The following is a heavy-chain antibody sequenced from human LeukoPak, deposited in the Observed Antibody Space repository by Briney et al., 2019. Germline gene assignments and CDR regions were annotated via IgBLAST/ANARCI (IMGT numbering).Heavy chain of an antibody. CDR3: ARPYGGNPYYMDV. J-gene: IGHJ6*03. CDR1: GGSISSHY. D-gene: IGHD4-23*01. V-gene: IGHV4-59*11. Sequence: SETLSLTCTVSGGSISSHYWSWIRQPPGKGLKWIGYIYYSGSTNYNPSLKSRVTISVDTSKNHFSLKLSSVTAADTAVYYCARPYGGNPYYMDVWGKGTTLTVSS. CDR2: IYYSGST.